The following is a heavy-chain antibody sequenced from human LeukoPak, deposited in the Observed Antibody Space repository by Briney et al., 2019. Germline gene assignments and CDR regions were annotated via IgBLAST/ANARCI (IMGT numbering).Heavy chain of an antibody. D-gene: IGHD3-22*01. Sequence: ASVNVSYKASGYTFTGYYMHWVRQAPGQGRESMGGIIPNSGGTNYAQKFQGRVTMTRDTSISTAYMVLSRLRSDDTPVYYCARGAHYHDSSEGYDYWGQGTLVTVSS. CDR1: GYTFTGYY. J-gene: IGHJ4*02. CDR3: ARGAHYHDSSEGYDY. V-gene: IGHV1-2*02. CDR2: IIPNSGGT.